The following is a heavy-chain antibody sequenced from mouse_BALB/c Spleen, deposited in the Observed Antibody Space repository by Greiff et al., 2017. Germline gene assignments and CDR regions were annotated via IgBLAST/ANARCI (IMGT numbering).Heavy chain of an antibody. D-gene: IGHD1-1*01. CDR2: ISYDGSN. CDR3: VYGSSYGWFAY. CDR1: GYSITSGYY. J-gene: IGHJ3*01. V-gene: IGHV3-6*02. Sequence: EVHLVESGPGLVKPSQSLSLTCSVTGYSITSGYYWNWIRQFPGNKLEWMGYISYDGSNNYNPSLKNRISITRDTSKNQFFLKLNSVTTEDTATYYCVYGSSYGWFAYWGQGTLVTVSA.